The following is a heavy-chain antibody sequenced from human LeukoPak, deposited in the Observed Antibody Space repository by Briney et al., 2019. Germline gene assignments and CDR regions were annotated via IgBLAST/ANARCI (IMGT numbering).Heavy chain of an antibody. V-gene: IGHV3-9*01. D-gene: IGHD3-22*01. CDR3: AKDMYSSGYDAFDI. CDR1: GFTFDDYA. J-gene: IGHJ3*02. CDR2: ISWNSGSI. Sequence: GRSLRLSCAASGFTFDDYAMHWVRQAPGKGLEWVSGISWNSGSIGYADSVKGRFTISRDNAKNSLYLQMNSLRAEDTALYYCAKDMYSSGYDAFDIWGQGTMVTVSS.